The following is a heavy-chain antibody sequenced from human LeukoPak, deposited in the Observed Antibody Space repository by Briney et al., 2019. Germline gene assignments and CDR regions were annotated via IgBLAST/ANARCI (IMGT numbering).Heavy chain of an antibody. V-gene: IGHV3-21*01. CDR2: ISSSSSYI. J-gene: IGHJ4*02. Sequence: KTGGSLRLSCAASGFTFSSYSMNWVRQAPGKGLEWVSSISSSSSYIYYANSVKGRFTISRDNAKNSLYLQMNSLRAEDTAVYYCARVHDSSFDYWGQGTLVTVSS. CDR1: GFTFSSYS. CDR3: ARVHDSSFDY. D-gene: IGHD3-22*01.